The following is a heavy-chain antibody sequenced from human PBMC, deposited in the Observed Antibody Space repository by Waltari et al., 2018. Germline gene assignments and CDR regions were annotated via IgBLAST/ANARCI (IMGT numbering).Heavy chain of an antibody. CDR3: ARGPYYYDSSGWGPHFDY. V-gene: IGHV4-34*01. Sequence: QVQLQQWGAGLLKPSETLSLTCAVYGGSFSGYYWSWIRQPPGKGLEWIGEINHSGSTNYSPSLKSRVTISVYTSKNQFSLKLSSVTAADTAVYYCARGPYYYDSSGWGPHFDYWGQGTLVTVSS. J-gene: IGHJ4*02. CDR2: INHSGST. D-gene: IGHD3-22*01. CDR1: GGSFSGYY.